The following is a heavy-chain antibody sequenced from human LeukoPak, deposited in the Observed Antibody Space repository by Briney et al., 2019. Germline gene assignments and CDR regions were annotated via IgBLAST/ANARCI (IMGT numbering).Heavy chain of an antibody. Sequence: ASVKVSCKASGYTFTGYYMHWVRQAPGQGLEWMGWINPNSGGTNYAQKFQGRVTMTRDTSITTAYMELSRLRSDDTAVYYCGRDYYGSGLYGMDVWGQGTTVTVSS. CDR3: GRDYYGSGLYGMDV. D-gene: IGHD3-10*01. J-gene: IGHJ6*02. CDR2: INPNSGGT. CDR1: GYTFTGYY. V-gene: IGHV1-2*02.